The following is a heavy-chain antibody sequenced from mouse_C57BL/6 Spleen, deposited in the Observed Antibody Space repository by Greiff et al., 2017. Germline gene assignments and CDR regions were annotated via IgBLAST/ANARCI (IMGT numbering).Heavy chain of an antibody. Sequence: EVQRVESGGGLVQPGGSLSLSCAASGFTFTDYYMSWVRQPPGKALEWLGFIRNKANGYTTEYSASVKGRFTISRDNSQSILYLQMNALRAEDSATYYCARSRGQLHFDYWGQGTTLTVSS. V-gene: IGHV7-3*01. CDR3: ARSRGQLHFDY. CDR1: GFTFTDYY. D-gene: IGHD2-1*01. CDR2: IRNKANGYTT. J-gene: IGHJ2*01.